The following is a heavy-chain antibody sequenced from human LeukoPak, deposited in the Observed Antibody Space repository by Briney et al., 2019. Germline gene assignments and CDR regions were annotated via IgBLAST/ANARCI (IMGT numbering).Heavy chain of an antibody. V-gene: IGHV4-59*02. J-gene: IGHJ6*03. CDR2: IYNSGIT. CDR1: GGSVSSHF. CDR3: ARDHLPAGAPGYYMDV. D-gene: IGHD4/OR15-4a*01. Sequence: SETLSLTCTVSGGSVSSHFWSWLRQPPGKGLEWIGYIYNSGITNYNPSLKSRVTMSVDTSKNQFSLMLRPVTAADTAVYYCARDHLPAGAPGYYMDVWGKGPTVTVSS.